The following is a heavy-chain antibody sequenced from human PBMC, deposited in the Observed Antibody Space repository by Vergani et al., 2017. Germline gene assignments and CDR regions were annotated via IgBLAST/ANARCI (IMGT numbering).Heavy chain of an antibody. D-gene: IGHD4-23*01. CDR3: LTGWSLYGGSQSPSYYLDL. Sequence: QVQLEQSGAEVKKPGASVRVSCKVSGQTLAETPLHWVRQTPAGGLEWMGGIDPEDFKTPHAQKFQGRVTVTEDTSTDTADMELRSLTSGDTATYYCLTGWSLYGGSQSPSYYLDLWGPGTLVTVSS. V-gene: IGHV1-24*01. J-gene: IGHJ4*02. CDR1: GQTLAETP. CDR2: IDPEDFKT.